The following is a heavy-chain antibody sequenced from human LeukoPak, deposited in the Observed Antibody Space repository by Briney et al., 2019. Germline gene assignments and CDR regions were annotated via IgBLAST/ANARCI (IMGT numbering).Heavy chain of an antibody. CDR3: ARDQYFDFWSSTATPYYFDY. Sequence: SETLSFTCTVSGGSISGYYWSWIRQPAGKEVQWIGRIYTSGATNYNPSLKSRVTMSIDTSKKEFTLKLTSATAADTAVYYCARDQYFDFWSSTATPYYFDYWGQGTLVTVSS. V-gene: IGHV4-4*07. D-gene: IGHD3-3*01. CDR2: IYTSGAT. J-gene: IGHJ4*02. CDR1: GGSISGYY.